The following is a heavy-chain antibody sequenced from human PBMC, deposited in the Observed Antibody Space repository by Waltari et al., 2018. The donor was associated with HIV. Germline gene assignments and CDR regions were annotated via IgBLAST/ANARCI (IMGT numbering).Heavy chain of an antibody. CDR2: ISDGGRR. J-gene: IGHJ5*01. D-gene: IGHD2-2*02. V-gene: IGHV4-34*02. CDR3: ARLWPPVVAPAAIVPPIWFDS. CDR1: GGSFSGYY. Sequence: QVRPPMWGPGLLRPSEPLSLTCAVQGGSFSGYYWGWIRPPPGQTTEWVGDISDGGRRHYNPSLASRVTISIDTSKNQFALNVTSVTAADMAIYYCARLWPPVVAPAAIVPPIWFDSWSRGTLVTVSS.